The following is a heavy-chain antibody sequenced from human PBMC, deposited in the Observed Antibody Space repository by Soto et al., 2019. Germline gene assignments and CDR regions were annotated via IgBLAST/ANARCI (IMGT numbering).Heavy chain of an antibody. V-gene: IGHV4-39*01. J-gene: IGHJ4*02. CDR3: ARLPSRHLVDY. Sequence: PSETLSLTCTVSGSSINSSGYYWGWIRQPPGKGLEWIGSMFYGVSTYYNPSLKSRVTVSVDTSKNQFSLNLRSVTAADTAVYYCARLPSRHLVDYWGQGXLVT. CDR2: MFYGVST. D-gene: IGHD3-3*02. CDR1: GSSINSSGYY.